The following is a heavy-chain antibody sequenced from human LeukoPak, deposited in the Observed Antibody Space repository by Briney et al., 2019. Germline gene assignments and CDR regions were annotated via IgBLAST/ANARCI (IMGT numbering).Heavy chain of an antibody. D-gene: IGHD2-2*02. V-gene: IGHV1-18*01. CDR1: GYTFTSYG. CDR3: ARDWDCSSTSCYTEEGWFDP. Sequence: GASVKVSCKASGYTFTSYGISWVRQAPGQGLEWVGWISAYNGNTNYAQKLQGRVTMTTDTSTSTAYMELRSLRSDDTAVCYCARDWDCSSTSCYTEEGWFDPWGQGTLVTVSS. CDR2: ISAYNGNT. J-gene: IGHJ5*02.